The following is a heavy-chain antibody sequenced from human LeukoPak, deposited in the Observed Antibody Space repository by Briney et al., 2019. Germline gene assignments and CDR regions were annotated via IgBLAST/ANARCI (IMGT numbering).Heavy chain of an antibody. V-gene: IGHV4-59*01. Sequence: SETLSLTCTVSGGSISTDYRSWIRQPPGKGLEWIGYIYYSGNTNYNPSLKSRVTISVDTSKNQFSLKLNSVTAADTAVYYCARVGGYGDYASHWGQGTMVTVSS. CDR1: GGSISTDY. D-gene: IGHD4-17*01. J-gene: IGHJ3*01. CDR2: IYYSGNT. CDR3: ARVGGYGDYASH.